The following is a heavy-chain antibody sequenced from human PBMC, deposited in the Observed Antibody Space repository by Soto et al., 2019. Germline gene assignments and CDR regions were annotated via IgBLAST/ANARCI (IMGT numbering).Heavy chain of an antibody. V-gene: IGHV4-59*01. CDR1: GGSISSDY. J-gene: IGHJ5*02. D-gene: IGHD2-2*01. CDR3: ARTPQAYSSTSCPFDP. Sequence: PSAALSLTCTLSGGSISSDYWSWIRQPPGKGLEWIGYIYYSGSTNYNPSLKSRVTISVDTSKNQFSLKLSSVTAADTAVYYCARTPQAYSSTSCPFDPWGQGTLVTVSS. CDR2: IYYSGST.